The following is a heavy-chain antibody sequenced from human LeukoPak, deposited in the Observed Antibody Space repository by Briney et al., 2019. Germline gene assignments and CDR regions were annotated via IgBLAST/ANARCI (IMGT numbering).Heavy chain of an antibody. V-gene: IGHV3-33*01. D-gene: IGHD3-10*01. CDR2: IWYGGTNK. CDR1: GFTFSSYG. J-gene: IGHJ4*02. Sequence: PGRSLRLSCAASGFTFSSYGMHWVRQAPGKRLDWVAVIWYGGTNKYYADSVKGRFTISRDNSKNTLYLQMNSLRAEDTALYYCAREQYYYGSGTRFDYWGQGTLVTVSS. CDR3: AREQYYYGSGTRFDY.